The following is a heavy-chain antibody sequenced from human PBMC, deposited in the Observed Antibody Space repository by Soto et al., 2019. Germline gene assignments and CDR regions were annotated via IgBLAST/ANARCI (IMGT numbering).Heavy chain of an antibody. CDR2: ISAYNVNT. CDR1: GYTFTSYG. J-gene: IGHJ4*02. V-gene: IGHV1-18*01. Sequence: ASVKVSCKASGYTFTSYGISWVRQAPGQGLEWMGWISAYNVNTNYAQKLQGRVTMTTDTSTSTAYMELRSLRSDDTAVYYCARECGGSCYHPIDYWGQGTLVTVSS. CDR3: ARECGGSCYHPIDY. D-gene: IGHD2-15*01.